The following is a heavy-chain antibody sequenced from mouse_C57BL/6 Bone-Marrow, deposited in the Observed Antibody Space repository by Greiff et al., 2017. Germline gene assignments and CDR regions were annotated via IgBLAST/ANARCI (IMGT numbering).Heavy chain of an antibody. Sequence: VKLQQPGAELVKPGASVKLSCKASGYTFTSYWMQWVKQRPGQGLEWIGEIDPSDSYTNYNQKFKGKATLTVDTSSSTAYMQLSSLTSEDSAVYYCARETTVVALDYWGQGTTLTVSS. CDR1: GYTFTSYW. V-gene: IGHV1-50*01. D-gene: IGHD1-1*01. CDR3: ARETTVVALDY. J-gene: IGHJ2*01. CDR2: IDPSDSYT.